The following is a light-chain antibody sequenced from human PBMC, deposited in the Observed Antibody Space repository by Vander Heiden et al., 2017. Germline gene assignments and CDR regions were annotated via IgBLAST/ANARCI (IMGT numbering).Light chain of an antibody. J-gene: IGKJ1*01. Sequence: DIVMTQSPDSLAVSLGERATINCKSSQSVLYSSNNKNYLAWYQQKPGQPPKLLIHWASTRESGVPDRFSGSGSGTDFTLTISSLQAEDVAVYYCLQYYTTLWTFGQGTKVEIK. CDR3: LQYYTTLWT. V-gene: IGKV4-1*01. CDR1: QSVLYSSNNKNY. CDR2: WAS.